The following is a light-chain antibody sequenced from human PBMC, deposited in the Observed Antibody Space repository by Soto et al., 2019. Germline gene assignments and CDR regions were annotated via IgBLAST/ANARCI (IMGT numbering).Light chain of an antibody. Sequence: EIVLTQSPATLSFSPGERATLSCRASQSVGSYLAWYQQKPGQAPRLLIYDASNRATGIPARFSGSGSGTDFTLTISSLEPEDFAVYYCQQRSNWPAITFGQGTRLEI. CDR3: QQRSNWPAIT. J-gene: IGKJ5*01. CDR1: QSVGSY. V-gene: IGKV3-11*01. CDR2: DAS.